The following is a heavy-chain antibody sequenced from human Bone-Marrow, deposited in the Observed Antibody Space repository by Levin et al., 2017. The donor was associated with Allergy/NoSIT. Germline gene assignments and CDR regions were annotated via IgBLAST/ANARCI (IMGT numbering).Heavy chain of an antibody. Sequence: PGGSLRLSCAASGFTFSSYSLNWVRQAPGTGLEWVSSISRSSRYKYYADSVKGRFTISRDNAKNSLYLQMNSLRAEDTAVYYCARDQFEDYDDSSRGYYGMDVWGQGTTVTVSS. CDR2: ISRSSRYK. D-gene: IGHD4-17*01. CDR1: GFTFSSYS. CDR3: ARDQFEDYDDSSRGYYGMDV. V-gene: IGHV3-21*01. J-gene: IGHJ6*02.